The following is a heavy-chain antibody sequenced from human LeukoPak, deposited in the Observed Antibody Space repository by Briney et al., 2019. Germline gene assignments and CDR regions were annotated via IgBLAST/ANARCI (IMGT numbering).Heavy chain of an antibody. CDR3: ARGMAYGDYLNFDY. CDR1: GGSISSGDYY. CDR2: IYYSGST. V-gene: IGHV4-30-4*01. J-gene: IGHJ4*02. D-gene: IGHD4-17*01. Sequence: SQTLSLTCTVSGGSISSGDYYWSWIRQPPGKGLEWIGYIYYSGSTYYNPSLKSRVTISVDTSKNQFSLKLSSVTAADTAVYYCARGMAYGDYLNFDYWGQGTLVTVSS.